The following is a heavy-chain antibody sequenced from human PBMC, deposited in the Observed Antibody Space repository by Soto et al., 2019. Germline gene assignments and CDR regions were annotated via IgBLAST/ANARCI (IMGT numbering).Heavy chain of an antibody. J-gene: IGHJ3*02. V-gene: IGHV4-59*01. CDR1: GGSISSYY. CDR2: IYYSGST. Sequence: TSETLSLTCTVSGGSISSYYWSWIRQPPGKGLEWIGYIYYSGSTNYNPSLKSRVTISVDTSKNQFSLKLSSVTAADTAVYYCARGLAYYYDSSGYYPLDAFDIWGQGTMVTVSS. CDR3: ARGLAYYYDSSGYYPLDAFDI. D-gene: IGHD3-22*01.